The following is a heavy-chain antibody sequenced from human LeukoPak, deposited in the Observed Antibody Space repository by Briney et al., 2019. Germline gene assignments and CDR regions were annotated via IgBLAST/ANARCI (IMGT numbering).Heavy chain of an antibody. CDR2: ISAYNGNT. V-gene: IGHV1-18*01. CDR1: GYTFTSYG. CDR3: ARVRSTIAVAGVDAFDI. Sequence: ASVKVSCKASGYTFTSYGISWVRQAPGQGLEWMGWISAYNGNTNYAQKFQGRVTMTRNTSISTAYMELSSLRSEDTAVYYCARVRSTIAVAGVDAFDIWGRGTMVTVSS. D-gene: IGHD6-19*01. J-gene: IGHJ3*02.